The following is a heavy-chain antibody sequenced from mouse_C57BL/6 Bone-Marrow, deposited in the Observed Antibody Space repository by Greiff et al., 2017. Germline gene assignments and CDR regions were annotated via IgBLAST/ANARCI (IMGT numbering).Heavy chain of an antibody. V-gene: IGHV1-64*01. CDR3: AIPYY. Sequence: QVQLQQPGAELVKPGASVKLSCKASGYTFTSYWMHWVKQRPGQGLEWIGMIHPNSGSTNYNEKFKGKATFTADTSSNTAYMQLSSLTTEDSAIYYCAIPYYWGQGTTLTVSS. J-gene: IGHJ2*01. CDR1: GYTFTSYW. CDR2: IHPNSGST.